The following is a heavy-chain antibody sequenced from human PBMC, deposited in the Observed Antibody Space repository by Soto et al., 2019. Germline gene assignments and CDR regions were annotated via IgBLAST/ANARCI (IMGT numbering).Heavy chain of an antibody. Sequence: GGSLRLSCAASGFTFSSYDMHWVRQATGKGLEWVSATGTAGDTYYPGSVKGRFTISRENAKNSLYLQMNSLRAEDTAVYYCARTNYDSSGYDYWGQGTLVTVSS. CDR2: TGTAGDT. D-gene: IGHD3-22*01. CDR3: ARTNYDSSGYDY. J-gene: IGHJ4*02. V-gene: IGHV3-13*01. CDR1: GFTFSSYD.